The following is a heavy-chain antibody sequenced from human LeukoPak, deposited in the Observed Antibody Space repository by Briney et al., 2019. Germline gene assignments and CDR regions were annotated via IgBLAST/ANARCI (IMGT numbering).Heavy chain of an antibody. CDR2: IYYSGST. J-gene: IGHJ4*02. CDR3: ARDQGPAAMPRGFDY. Sequence: PSETLSLTCTVSGGSISSYYWSWIRQPPGKGLEWIGYIYYSGSTNYNPSLKSRVTISVDTSKNQFSLKLSSVTAADTAVYYCARDQGPAAMPRGFDYWGQGTLVTVS. CDR1: GGSISSYY. V-gene: IGHV4-59*01. D-gene: IGHD2-2*01.